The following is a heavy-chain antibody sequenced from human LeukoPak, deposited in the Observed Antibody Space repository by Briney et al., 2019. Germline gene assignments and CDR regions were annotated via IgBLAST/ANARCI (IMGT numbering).Heavy chain of an antibody. Sequence: ASVKVSCKASGYTFTGYYMHWVRQATGQGLEWMGWINPNSGGTNYAQKFQGRVTMTRDTSISTAYMELSRLRSDDTAVYYCARGRYFDWFRTYYFDYWGQGTLVTVSS. J-gene: IGHJ4*02. CDR1: GYTFTGYY. CDR3: ARGRYFDWFRTYYFDY. CDR2: INPNSGGT. D-gene: IGHD3-9*01. V-gene: IGHV1-2*02.